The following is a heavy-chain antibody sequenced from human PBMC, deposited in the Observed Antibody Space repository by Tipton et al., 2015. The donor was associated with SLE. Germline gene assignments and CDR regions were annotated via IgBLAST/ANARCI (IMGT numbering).Heavy chain of an antibody. Sequence: TLSLTCVVSGDSISSNSYYWAWIRQPPGKGLEWIASIYYSGTTYYNPSLKSRVTISADMSKNQFSLRVTSLTAADTAVYYCATHVAESPWASTKDIYYFDSWGQGTLVTVSS. CDR2: IYYSGTT. V-gene: IGHV4-39*01. J-gene: IGHJ4*02. D-gene: IGHD1-14*01. CDR3: ATHVAESPWASTKDIYYFDS. CDR1: GDSISSNSYY.